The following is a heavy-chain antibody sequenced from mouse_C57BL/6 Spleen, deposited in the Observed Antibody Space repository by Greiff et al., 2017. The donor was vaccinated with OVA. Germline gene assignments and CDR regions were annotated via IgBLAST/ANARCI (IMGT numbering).Heavy chain of an antibody. D-gene: IGHD2-5*01. Sequence: VQLQQSGAELVKPGASVKISCKASGYAFSSYWMNWVKQRPGKGLEWIGQIYPGDGDTNYNGKFKGKATLTADKSSSTAYMQLSSLTSEDSAVYFCARSHYSNPFDYWGQGTTLTVSS. J-gene: IGHJ2*01. CDR3: ARSHYSNPFDY. CDR1: GYAFSSYW. V-gene: IGHV1-80*01. CDR2: IYPGDGDT.